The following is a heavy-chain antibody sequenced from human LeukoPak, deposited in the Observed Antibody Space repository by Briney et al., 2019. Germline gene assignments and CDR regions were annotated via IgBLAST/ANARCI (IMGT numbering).Heavy chain of an antibody. V-gene: IGHV3-11*04. CDR1: GLTFSDYY. J-gene: IGHJ4*02. CDR3: AIQMTMIVVVPYFDY. D-gene: IGHD3-22*01. CDR2: ISRSGDTM. Sequence: GGSLRLSCAASGLTFSDYYMTWIRQAPGKGQEWVSSISRSGDTMYYADSVRGRFTMSRDNAKNSLYLQMNSLRAEDTALYYCAIQMTMIVVVPYFDYWGQGTLLTVSS.